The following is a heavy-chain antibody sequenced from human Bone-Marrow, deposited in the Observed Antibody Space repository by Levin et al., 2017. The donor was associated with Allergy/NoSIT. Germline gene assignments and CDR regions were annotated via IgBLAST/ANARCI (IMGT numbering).Heavy chain of an antibody. D-gene: IGHD2-2*01. J-gene: IGHJ5*02. V-gene: IGHV4-59*08. CDR3: ASVPGPAHNWFDP. CDR1: GGSITSSF. CDR2: ITYSGTT. Sequence: SQTLSLTCTISGGSITSSFWSWVRQAPGKSLEWVGYITYSGTTHYNPSLKSRVTMSIDTSKNQFSLKLSSVTAADTAIYYCASVPGPAHNWFDPWGQGILVTVSS.